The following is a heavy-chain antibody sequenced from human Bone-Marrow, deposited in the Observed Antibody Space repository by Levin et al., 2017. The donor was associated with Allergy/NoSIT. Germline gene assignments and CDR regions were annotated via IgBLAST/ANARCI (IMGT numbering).Heavy chain of an antibody. CDR2: ISGSGGST. V-gene: IGHV3-23*01. CDR3: AKDLYSNYVWIQDYYYYGMDV. Sequence: PGGSLRLSCAASGFTFSSYAMSWVRQAPGKGLEWVSAISGSGGSTYYADSVKGRFTISRDNSKNTLYLQMNSLRAEDTAVYYCAKDLYSNYVWIQDYYYYGMDVWGQGTTVTVSS. CDR1: GFTFSSYA. J-gene: IGHJ6*02. D-gene: IGHD4-11*01.